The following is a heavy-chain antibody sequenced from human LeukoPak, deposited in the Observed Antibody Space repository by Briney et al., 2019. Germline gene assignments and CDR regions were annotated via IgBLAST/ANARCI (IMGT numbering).Heavy chain of an antibody. CDR1: GYTFTGYY. CDR3: ARGGGVTTFWSEYNWFDP. J-gene: IGHJ5*02. Sequence: ASVKVSCKASGYTFTGYYMHWVRQAPGQGLEWMGRINPNSGGTNYAQKFQGRVTMTRDTSISTAYMELSRPRSDDTAVYYCARGGGVTTFWSEYNWFDPWGQGTLVTVSS. V-gene: IGHV1-2*06. CDR2: INPNSGGT. D-gene: IGHD4-17*01.